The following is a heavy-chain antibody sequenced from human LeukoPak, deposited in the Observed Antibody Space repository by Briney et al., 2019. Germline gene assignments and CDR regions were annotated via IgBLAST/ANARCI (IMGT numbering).Heavy chain of an antibody. V-gene: IGHV4-59*11. CDR2: IYYSGST. CDR3: ASSVVVAATDAVDI. CDR1: GGSISSHY. Sequence: PSETLSLTCTVSGGSISSHYWSWIRQPPGKGLEWIGYIYYSGSTNYNPSLKSRVTISVDTSKNQFSLKLSSVTAADTAVYYCASSVVVAATDAVDIWGQGTMVTVSS. J-gene: IGHJ3*02. D-gene: IGHD2-15*01.